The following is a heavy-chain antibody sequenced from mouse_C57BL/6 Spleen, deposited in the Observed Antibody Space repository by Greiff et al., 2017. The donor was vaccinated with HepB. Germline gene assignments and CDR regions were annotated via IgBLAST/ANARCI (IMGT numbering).Heavy chain of an antibody. V-gene: IGHV1-62-2*01. J-gene: IGHJ4*01. Sequence: VQLQESGAELVKPGASVKLSCKASGYTFTEYTIHWVKQRSGQGLEWIGWFYPGSGSIKYNEKFKDKATLTADKSSSTVYMELSRLTSEDSAVYFCARHEDYGYDEYYYAMDYWGQGTSVTVSS. CDR2: FYPGSGSI. CDR1: GYTFTEYT. D-gene: IGHD2-2*01. CDR3: ARHEDYGYDEYYYAMDY.